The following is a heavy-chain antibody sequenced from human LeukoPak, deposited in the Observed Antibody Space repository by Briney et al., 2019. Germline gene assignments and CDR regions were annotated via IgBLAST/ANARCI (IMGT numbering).Heavy chain of an antibody. CDR1: GGSISSYY. Sequence: TSETLSLTRTVSGGSISSYYWSWIRQPPGKGLEWIGYIYYSGSTNYNPSLKSRVTISVDTSKNQFSLKLSSVTAADTAVYYCAREDPQTTVPEGMDVWGQGTTVTVSS. V-gene: IGHV4-59*01. CDR2: IYYSGST. J-gene: IGHJ6*02. CDR3: AREDPQTTVPEGMDV. D-gene: IGHD4-17*01.